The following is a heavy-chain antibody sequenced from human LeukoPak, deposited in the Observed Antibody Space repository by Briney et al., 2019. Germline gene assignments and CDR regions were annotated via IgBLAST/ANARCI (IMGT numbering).Heavy chain of an antibody. Sequence: ASVKVSCKASGYTFTGYYMHWVRQAPGQGLEWMGRINPNSGGTYYAQKFQDRVTMTRDTSISTAYMELSRLTSDDTAVYYCARGPRSSSGYYECDYWGQGTLVTVSS. CDR2: INPNSGGT. J-gene: IGHJ4*02. CDR3: ARGPRSSSGYYECDY. CDR1: GYTFTGYY. D-gene: IGHD3-22*01. V-gene: IGHV1-2*06.